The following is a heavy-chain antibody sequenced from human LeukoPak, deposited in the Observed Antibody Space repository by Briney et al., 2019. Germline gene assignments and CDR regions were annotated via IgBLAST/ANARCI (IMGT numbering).Heavy chain of an antibody. V-gene: IGHV4-31*03. CDR1: GGSISSGGYY. Sequence: ASETLSLTCTVSGGSISSGGYYWSWIRQHPGKGLEWIGYIYYSGSTYYNPSLKSRVTISVDTSKNQFSLKLSSVTAADTAVYYCANSGSQQIDYWGPGTLVTVSS. CDR3: ANSGSQQIDY. D-gene: IGHD1-14*01. J-gene: IGHJ4*02. CDR2: IYYSGST.